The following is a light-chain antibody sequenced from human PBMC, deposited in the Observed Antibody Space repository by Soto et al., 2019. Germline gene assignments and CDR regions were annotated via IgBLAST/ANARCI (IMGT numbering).Light chain of an antibody. CDR2: AAS. CDR1: QSISSY. Sequence: DIQMTQSPSSLSASVGDRVTITCRASQSISSYLNWYQQKPGKAPKLLICAASTLQSGVPSRFSGSGSGTDFTLTISSLQPADFATYYCQQSYNTLPTFGQGTKVEIK. J-gene: IGKJ1*01. CDR3: QQSYNTLPT. V-gene: IGKV1-39*01.